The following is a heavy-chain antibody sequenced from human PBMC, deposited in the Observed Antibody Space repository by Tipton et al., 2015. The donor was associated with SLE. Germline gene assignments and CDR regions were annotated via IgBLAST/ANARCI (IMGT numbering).Heavy chain of an antibody. V-gene: IGHV4-61*09. CDR2: IYTSGST. J-gene: IGHJ4*02. CDR1: GGSISSGIHY. D-gene: IGHD3-9*01. Sequence: TLSLTCTVSGGSISSGIHYWSWIRQPAGKGLEWIGYIYTSGSTNYNPSLKTRVTISVDTSKNQFSLKLSSVTAADTAVYYCAREPRIGYYDILTGDYWGQGTLVTVSS. CDR3: AREPRIGYYDILTGDY.